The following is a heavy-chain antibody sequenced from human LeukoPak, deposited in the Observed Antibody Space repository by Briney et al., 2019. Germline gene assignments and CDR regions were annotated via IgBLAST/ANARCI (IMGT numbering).Heavy chain of an antibody. J-gene: IGHJ4*02. Sequence: GGSLRLSCAASGFTFSSYGMHWVRQAPGQGLEWMGWINPYSGGTNYAEKFQGRVTMTGDTSITTAYMELSSLRSDDTAMYYCATLRRSGWYIGDWGQGTLVTVSS. CDR1: GFTFSSYG. D-gene: IGHD6-19*01. V-gene: IGHV1-2*02. CDR2: INPYSGGT. CDR3: ATLRRSGWYIGD.